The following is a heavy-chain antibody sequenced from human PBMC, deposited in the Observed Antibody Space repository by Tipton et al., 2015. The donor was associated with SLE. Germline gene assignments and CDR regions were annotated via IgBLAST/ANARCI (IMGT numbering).Heavy chain of an antibody. Sequence: TLSLTCTVSGGSISSSSYYWGWIRQPPGKGLEWIGTIYDSGTTYYNPSLKSRVTISVDTSKNQFSLKLSSVTAADTAVYYCARERAAAGWSFYYGMDVWGQGTTVTVSS. CDR2: IYDSGTT. CDR1: GGSISSSSYY. D-gene: IGHD6-13*01. J-gene: IGHJ6*02. V-gene: IGHV4-39*07. CDR3: ARERAAAGWSFYYGMDV.